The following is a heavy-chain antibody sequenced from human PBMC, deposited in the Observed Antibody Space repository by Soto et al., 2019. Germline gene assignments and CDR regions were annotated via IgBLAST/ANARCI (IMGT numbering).Heavy chain of an antibody. CDR3: ARDYYYDSGGYYSSLRAFDI. V-gene: IGHV1-46*01. CDR1: GYTFTTYY. Sequence: EASVKVSCKASGYTFTTYYIHWVRQAPGQGLEWMGIINPSGDSTTYAQKFQGRVTMTRDTSTSTVYMELSSLRSEDTAVYYCARDYYYDSGGYYSSLRAFDIWGQGTMVTVSS. CDR2: INPSGDST. D-gene: IGHD3-22*01. J-gene: IGHJ3*02.